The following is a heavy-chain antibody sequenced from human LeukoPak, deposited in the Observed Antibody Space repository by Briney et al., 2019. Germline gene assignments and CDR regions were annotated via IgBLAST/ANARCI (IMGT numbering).Heavy chain of an antibody. J-gene: IGHJ4*02. D-gene: IGHD5-18*01. CDR3: ARLRGYSYGYGDY. CDR1: GFTFSSYS. Sequence: GGSRRLSCAASGFTFSSYSMNWVRQAPGKGLEWVSYISSSGNTIDYADSVKGRFTISRDNAKNSLYLQMVSLRAEDTAVYYCARLRGYSYGYGDYWGQGTLVTVSS. V-gene: IGHV3-48*04. CDR2: ISSSGNTI.